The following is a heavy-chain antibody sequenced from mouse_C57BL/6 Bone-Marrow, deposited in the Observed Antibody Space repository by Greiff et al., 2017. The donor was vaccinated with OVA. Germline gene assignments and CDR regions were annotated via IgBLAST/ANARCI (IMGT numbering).Heavy chain of an antibody. CDR3: ARDSYFYV. J-gene: IGHJ1*03. V-gene: IGHV1-50*01. Sequence: VQLQQSGAELVKPGASVKLSCKASGFTFTSYWMQWVKQRPGQGLEWIGEIDPSDSYTNYNQKFKGKATLTVDTSSSTAYMQLSSLTSEDSAVYYCARDSYFYVWGTGTAVTVTS. CDR1: GFTFTSYW. D-gene: IGHD2-12*01. CDR2: IDPSDSYT.